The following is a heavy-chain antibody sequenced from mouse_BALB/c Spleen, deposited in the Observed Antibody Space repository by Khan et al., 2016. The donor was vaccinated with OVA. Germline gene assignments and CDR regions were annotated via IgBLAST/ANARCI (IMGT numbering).Heavy chain of an antibody. CDR1: GYTFTNYG. J-gene: IGHJ1*01. Sequence: QIQLVQSGPELKKPGETVKISCKASGYTFTNYGMNWVKQAPGKGLKWMGWINPYTGEPTYADDFKGRFAFSLETSANTSYLQIDHLNNEDTATDFCARSASYWFVDVWGAGTTVTVSS. CDR2: INPYTGEP. CDR3: ARSASYWFVDV. D-gene: IGHD6-1*01. V-gene: IGHV9-3-1*01.